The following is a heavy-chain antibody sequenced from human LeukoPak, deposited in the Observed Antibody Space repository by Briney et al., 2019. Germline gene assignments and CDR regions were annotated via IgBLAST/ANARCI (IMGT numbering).Heavy chain of an antibody. CDR3: ARDWPYTSGFGY. CDR1: GYTFTAYY. Sequence: GASVKVSCKASGYTFTAYYMHWVRQAPGQGLEWMGWINPGSGGASYAQKFQGRVILTRDTSISTAYMELSRLRSDDTALYYCARDWPYTSGFGYWGQGSQVTVSS. D-gene: IGHD6-19*01. CDR2: INPGSGGA. J-gene: IGHJ4*02. V-gene: IGHV1-2*02.